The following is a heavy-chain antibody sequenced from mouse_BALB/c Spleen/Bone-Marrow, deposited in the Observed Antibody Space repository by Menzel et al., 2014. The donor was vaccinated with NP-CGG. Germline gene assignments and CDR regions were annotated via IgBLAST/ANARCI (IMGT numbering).Heavy chain of an antibody. J-gene: IGHJ4*01. Sequence: LVESGAELVKSGAPVKLSCKASGYTFTSYWMNWVKQRPGRGLEWIGRIDPSDSETHYNQKFKDKATLTVDKSSSTAYVQVSSLTSEDSAVYHCARALGDGYYYAMDYWGQGTSVTVSS. CDR1: GYTFTSYW. CDR2: IDPSDSET. V-gene: IGHV1-69*02. CDR3: ARALGDGYYYAMDY. D-gene: IGHD2-3*01.